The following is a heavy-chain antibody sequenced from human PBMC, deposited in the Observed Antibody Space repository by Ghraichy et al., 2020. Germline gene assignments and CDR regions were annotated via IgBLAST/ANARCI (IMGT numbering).Heavy chain of an antibody. CDR3: ARGRTFGGVIATGY. Sequence: ASVKVSCKASGYTFTGYYMHWVRQAPGQGLEWMGWINPNSGGTNYAQKFQGRVTMTRDTSISTAYMELSRLRSADTAVYYCARGRTFGGVIATGYWGQGTLVTVSS. CDR1: GYTFTGYY. V-gene: IGHV1-2*02. CDR2: INPNSGGT. D-gene: IGHD3-16*02. J-gene: IGHJ4*02.